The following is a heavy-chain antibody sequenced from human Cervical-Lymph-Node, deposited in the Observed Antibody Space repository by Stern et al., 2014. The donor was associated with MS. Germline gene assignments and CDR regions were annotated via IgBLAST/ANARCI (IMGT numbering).Heavy chain of an antibody. CDR2: IYYSGRT. D-gene: IGHD2/OR15-2a*01. V-gene: IGHV4-59*01. CDR1: GGSITNYY. CDR3: ARDKGMFFL. Sequence: QLKLQESGPGLVKPSETLSLTCTFSGGSITNYYWSWIRQPPGKGLDWIGYIYYSGRTNSNPSLTSRVTISVDTSKNQFSLKLSSVTAADTAVYYCARDKGMFFLWGQGTLVTVSS. J-gene: IGHJ4*01.